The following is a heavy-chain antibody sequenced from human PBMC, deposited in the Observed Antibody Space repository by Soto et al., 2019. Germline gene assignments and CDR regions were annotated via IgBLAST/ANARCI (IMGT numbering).Heavy chain of an antibody. Sequence: GGSLRLSCAASGFTFSSYWMSWVRQAPGKGLEWVANIKQDGSEKYYVDSVKGRFTISRDNAKNSLYLQMNSLRAEDTAVYYCARDWPQLDLYYYYYMDVWGKGTTVTVSS. V-gene: IGHV3-7*01. J-gene: IGHJ6*03. CDR2: IKQDGSEK. D-gene: IGHD6-13*01. CDR3: ARDWPQLDLYYYYYMDV. CDR1: GFTFSSYW.